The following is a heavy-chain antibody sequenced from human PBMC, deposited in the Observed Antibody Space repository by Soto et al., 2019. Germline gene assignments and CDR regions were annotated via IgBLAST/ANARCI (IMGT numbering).Heavy chain of an antibody. CDR2: MNPNSGNT. J-gene: IGHJ5*02. Sequence: ASVKVSCKASGYTLTSYDINWVRQATGQGLEWMGWMNPNSGNTGYAQKFQGRVTMTRNTSISTAYMELSSLRSEDTAVYYCAILYDFWSGYYYWFDPWGQGTLVTVSS. CDR3: AILYDFWSGYYYWFDP. V-gene: IGHV1-8*01. D-gene: IGHD3-3*01. CDR1: GYTLTSYD.